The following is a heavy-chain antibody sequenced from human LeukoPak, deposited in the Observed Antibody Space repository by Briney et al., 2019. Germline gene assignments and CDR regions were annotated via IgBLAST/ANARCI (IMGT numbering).Heavy chain of an antibody. J-gene: IGHJ4*02. CDR1: GFTFSSYA. Sequence: GGSLRLSCAASGFTFSSYAMHWVRQAPGKGLEWVAFIRYDGSNKYYADSVKGRFTISRDNSKNTLYLQMNSLRAEDTAVYYCAKDFYDILTGYYIDYWGQGTLVTVSS. D-gene: IGHD3-9*01. V-gene: IGHV3-30*02. CDR3: AKDFYDILTGYYIDY. CDR2: IRYDGSNK.